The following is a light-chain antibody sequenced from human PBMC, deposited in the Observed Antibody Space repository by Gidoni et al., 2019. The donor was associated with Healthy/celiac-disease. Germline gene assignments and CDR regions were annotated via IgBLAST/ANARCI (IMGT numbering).Light chain of an antibody. CDR3: QQSYSTLLT. J-gene: IGKJ4*01. CDR1: QSISSY. CDR2: AAS. Sequence: DIQMNQSPSSLSASVGDRVTITCRASQSISSYLNWYQQKPGKAPKLLIYAASSLQSGVPSRFSGSGSGTDFTLTISSLQPEDFATYYCQQSYSTLLTFGGWTKVEIK. V-gene: IGKV1-39*01.